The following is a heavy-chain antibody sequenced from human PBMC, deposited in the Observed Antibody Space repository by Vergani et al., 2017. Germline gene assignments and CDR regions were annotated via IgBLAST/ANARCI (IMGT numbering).Heavy chain of an antibody. J-gene: IGHJ4*02. CDR3: ARGPEYYDSSGYYWFDY. CDR1: GYTFTSYY. CDR2: INPSGGRT. Sequence: QVQLVQSGTEVTKPGASVKVSCKASGYTFTSYYMHWVRQAPGQGLEWMGIINPSGGRTSYAQKFQGRVTMTRDTSTSTVYMELSSLRSEDTAVYYCARGPEYYDSSGYYWFDYWGQGTLVTVSS. V-gene: IGHV1-46*03. D-gene: IGHD3-22*01.